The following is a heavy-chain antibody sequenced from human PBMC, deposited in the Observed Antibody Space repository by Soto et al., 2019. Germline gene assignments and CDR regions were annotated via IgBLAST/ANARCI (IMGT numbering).Heavy chain of an antibody. Sequence: EVQLVESGGGLVKPGESLRLSCAASGFSFTDARTTWVRQAPGKGLEWVGHIQRKIDGGTTDYAAPVKGRFTISGDDSENTLYLQMSSLKSEETAVYYCTTVLRTCSLGWWGQGTLVPVSS. CDR1: GFSFTDAR. J-gene: IGHJ4*02. D-gene: IGHD6-19*01. V-gene: IGHV3-15*01. CDR2: IQRKIDGGTT. CDR3: TTVLRTCSLGW.